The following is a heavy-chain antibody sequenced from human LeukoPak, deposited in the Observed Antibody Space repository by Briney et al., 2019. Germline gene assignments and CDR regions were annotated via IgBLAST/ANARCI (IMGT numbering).Heavy chain of an antibody. CDR3: ARDRYSSGWPDY. CDR1: GFTFSSYG. V-gene: IGHV3-33*01. CDR2: IWYDGSNK. D-gene: IGHD6-19*01. Sequence: GRSLRLSCAASGFTFSSYGMHWVRQAPGKGLEWVAVIWYDGSNKYYADSVKGRFTISRDNSKNTLYLQMDSLRAEDTAVYYCARDRYSSGWPDYWGQGTLVTVSS. J-gene: IGHJ4*02.